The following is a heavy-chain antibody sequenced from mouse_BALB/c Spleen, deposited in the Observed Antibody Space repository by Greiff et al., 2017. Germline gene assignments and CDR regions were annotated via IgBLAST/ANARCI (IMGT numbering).Heavy chain of an antibody. CDR3: ARVWLLLMDY. CDR1: GFNIKDTY. J-gene: IGHJ4*01. CDR2: IDPANGNT. Sequence: VQLKQSGAELVKPGASVKLSCSASGFNIKDTYMHWVKQRPEQGLEWIGRIDPANGNTKYDPKFQGKATITADTSSNTAYLQLSSLTSEDTAVYYCARVWLLLMDYWGQGTSVTVSS. V-gene: IGHV14-3*02. D-gene: IGHD2-3*01.